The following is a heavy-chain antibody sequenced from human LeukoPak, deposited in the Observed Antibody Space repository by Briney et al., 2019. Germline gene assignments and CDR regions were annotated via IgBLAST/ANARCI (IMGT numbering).Heavy chain of an antibody. V-gene: IGHV4-31*03. CDR2: IYYSGST. Sequence: PSETLSLTCTVSGGSISSGGYYWRWIRQHPGKGLEWIGYIYYSGSTYYNPSLKSRVTISVDTSKNQFSLKLSSVTAADTAVYYCARDLPLGAFDIWGQGTMVTVSS. CDR1: GGSISSGGYY. J-gene: IGHJ3*02. D-gene: IGHD3-16*01. CDR3: ARDLPLGAFDI.